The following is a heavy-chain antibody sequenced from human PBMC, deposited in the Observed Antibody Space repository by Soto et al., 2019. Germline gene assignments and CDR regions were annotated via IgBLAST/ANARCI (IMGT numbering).Heavy chain of an antibody. CDR2: IYHTGST. CDR3: AREFSNSPEAFDS. D-gene: IGHD6-6*01. V-gene: IGHV4-61*01. Sequence: ETLSLTCTVSGGSVSSDNYYWSWIRQPPGRGLEWIGYIYHTGSTNYNPSLNSRVTISVDTSRNQFSLKLSSVTAADTAVYYCAREFSNSPEAFDSWGQGTLVTVSS. CDR1: GGSVSSDNYY. J-gene: IGHJ4*02.